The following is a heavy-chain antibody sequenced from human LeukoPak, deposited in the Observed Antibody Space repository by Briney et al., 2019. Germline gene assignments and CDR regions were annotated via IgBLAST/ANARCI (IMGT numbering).Heavy chain of an antibody. D-gene: IGHD2-21*02. CDR1: GYTFTSYG. Sequence: GASVKVSCKASGYTFTSYGISWGRQAPGQGLEWMGWISAYNGNTNYAQKLQGRVTMTTDTSTSTAYMELRSLRSDDTAVYYCARRVTAIGYYYYGMDVWGQGTTVTVSS. CDR2: ISAYNGNT. V-gene: IGHV1-18*01. J-gene: IGHJ6*02. CDR3: ARRVTAIGYYYYGMDV.